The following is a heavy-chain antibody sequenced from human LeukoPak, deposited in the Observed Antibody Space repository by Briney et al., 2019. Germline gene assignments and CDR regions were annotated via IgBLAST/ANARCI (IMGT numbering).Heavy chain of an antibody. CDR2: IKQDGSEK. CDR1: GFTFSSYW. D-gene: IGHD6-19*01. Sequence: GGSLRLSCAASGFTFSSYWMSWVRQAPGKGLEWVANIKQDGSEKYYVDSVKGRFTISRDNAKNSLYLQLNSLRAEDTAVYYCARDPSSGWYLKGWFDPWGQGTLVTVSS. V-gene: IGHV3-7*01. J-gene: IGHJ5*02. CDR3: ARDPSSGWYLKGWFDP.